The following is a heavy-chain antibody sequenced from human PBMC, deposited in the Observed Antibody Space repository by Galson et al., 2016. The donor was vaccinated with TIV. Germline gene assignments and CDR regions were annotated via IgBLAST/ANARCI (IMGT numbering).Heavy chain of an antibody. Sequence: SLRLSCAASGFTFSDYTMTWVRQAPGKGPEWVSSVSPGSSYIYYADSVKGRFTVSRDNATNSLFLQMNSLRAEDTAMYYCASSSSYHHLVNWFDPWGQGTLLTVSS. D-gene: IGHD3-16*02. V-gene: IGHV3-21*01. CDR2: VSPGSSYI. J-gene: IGHJ5*02. CDR3: ASSSSYHHLVNWFDP. CDR1: GFTFSDYT.